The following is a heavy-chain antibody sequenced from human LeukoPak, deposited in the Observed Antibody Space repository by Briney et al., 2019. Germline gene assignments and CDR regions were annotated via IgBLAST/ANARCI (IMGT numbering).Heavy chain of an antibody. CDR2: ITWNSDDM. Sequence: PGGSLRLSCAASGFSFEAYGMYWVRQAPGKVLEWVSGITWNSDDMAYADSVKGRFTISRDNAKNCLYLQMNSLTVEDTALYYCTRVTSWRTGFDYWGQGTLVTVYS. D-gene: IGHD1-1*01. CDR3: TRVTSWRTGFDY. V-gene: IGHV3-9*01. J-gene: IGHJ4*02. CDR1: GFSFEAYG.